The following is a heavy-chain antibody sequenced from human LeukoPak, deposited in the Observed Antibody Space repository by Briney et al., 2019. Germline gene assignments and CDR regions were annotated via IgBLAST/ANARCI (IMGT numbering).Heavy chain of an antibody. J-gene: IGHJ4*02. Sequence: ASVKVSCKASGYTFTSYGISWVRQAPGQGLEWMGWISAYNGNTNYAQKLQGRVTMTRDTSTSTVYMELSSLRSEDTAVCYCARDREVLYSSSWPTGDYWGQGTLVTVSS. V-gene: IGHV1-18*01. D-gene: IGHD6-13*01. CDR3: ARDREVLYSSSWPTGDY. CDR2: ISAYNGNT. CDR1: GYTFTSYG.